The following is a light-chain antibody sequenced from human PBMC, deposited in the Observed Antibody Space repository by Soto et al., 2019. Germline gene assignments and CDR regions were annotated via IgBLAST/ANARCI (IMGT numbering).Light chain of an antibody. V-gene: IGKV3-15*01. CDR2: GAS. J-gene: IGKJ1*01. CDR3: QHHLMRPLP. Sequence: EMVMTQSPDTLSVSPGERATLSCRASQSVSIDLAWYQQTPGQAPRLLIYGASTRATGVPPTFSGSASGTEFTLTISRLQAEDFTVYHCQHHLMRPLPFGQGTQVDIK. CDR1: QSVSID.